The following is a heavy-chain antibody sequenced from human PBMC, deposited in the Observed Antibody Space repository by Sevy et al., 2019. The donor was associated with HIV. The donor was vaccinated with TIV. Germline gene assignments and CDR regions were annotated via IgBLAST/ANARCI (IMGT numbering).Heavy chain of an antibody. CDR2: IYDSGST. J-gene: IGHJ4*02. CDR1: GGSISSGGYY. V-gene: IGHV4-31*03. Sequence: SETQSLTCTVSGGSISSGGYYWSWIRQHPGKGLEWIGYIYDSGSTYYNPSLKSRVTISVDTSKNQFSLKLSSVTAADTAVYYCARVPLVREGREDYWGQGTLVTVSS. CDR3: ARVPLVREGREDY. D-gene: IGHD3-10*01.